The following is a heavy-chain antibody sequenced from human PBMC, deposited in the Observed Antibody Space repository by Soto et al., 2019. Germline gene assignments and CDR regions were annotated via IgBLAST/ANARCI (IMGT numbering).Heavy chain of an antibody. V-gene: IGHV1-18*01. CDR2: ISGYNGDT. CDR1: GYTFTNYA. J-gene: IGHJ5*02. CDR3: ARVKMARHQLLPKLGFDP. D-gene: IGHD1-1*01. Sequence: GASVKVSCKASGYTFTNYAITWVRQAPGQGLEWMGWISGYNGDTNYAQKLQGRVTMTTDTSTSTASMELRSLRSDDTAVYYFARVKMARHQLLPKLGFDPWGQGTLVTVSS.